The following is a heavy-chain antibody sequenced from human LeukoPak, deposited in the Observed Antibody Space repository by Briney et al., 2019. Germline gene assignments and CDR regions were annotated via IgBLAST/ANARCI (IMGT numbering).Heavy chain of an antibody. Sequence: SQTLSLTCTVSGGSISSGGYYWSWIRQPPGKGLEWIGYIYDSGSTNYNPSLKSRVTISVDTSKNQFSLKLSSVTAADTAVYYCARGRLNGLGYWGQGTLVTVSS. CDR3: ARGRLNGLGY. CDR1: GGSISSGGYY. V-gene: IGHV4-61*08. CDR2: IYDSGST. D-gene: IGHD3-16*01. J-gene: IGHJ4*02.